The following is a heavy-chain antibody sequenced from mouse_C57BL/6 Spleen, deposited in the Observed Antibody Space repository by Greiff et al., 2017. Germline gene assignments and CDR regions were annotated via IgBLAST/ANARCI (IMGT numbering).Heavy chain of an antibody. CDR2: IYPQSGNT. D-gene: IGHD3-1*01. CDR3: VGYVNFDY. CDR1: GYTFTSSG. Sequence: QVQLKESGAELARPGASVTLSCKASGYTFTSSGISWVKQRTGQGLEWIGEIYPQSGNTYYNEKFKGKATLTADKSSSTAYMELRSLTSEDSAVYFCVGYVNFDYWGQGTTLTVSS. J-gene: IGHJ2*01. V-gene: IGHV1-81*01.